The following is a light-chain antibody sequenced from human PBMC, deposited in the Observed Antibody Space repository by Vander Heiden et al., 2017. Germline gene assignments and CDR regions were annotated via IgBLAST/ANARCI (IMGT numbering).Light chain of an antibody. CDR1: RSVLYSSNNKNY. V-gene: IGKV4-1*01. Sequence: DIVMTQSPDSLAVSLGVRATINCKSSRSVLYSSNNKNYLAWYQQKPGQPPKLLIYWASTRESGVPDRFSGSGSGTDFTLTISSLQAEDVAVYYCQQYYSIPYTFGQGTKLEIK. CDR2: WAS. CDR3: QQYYSIPYT. J-gene: IGKJ2*01.